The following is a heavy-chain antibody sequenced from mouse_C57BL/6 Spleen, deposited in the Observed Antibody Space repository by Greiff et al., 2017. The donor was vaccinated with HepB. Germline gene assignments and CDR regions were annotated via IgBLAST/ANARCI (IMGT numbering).Heavy chain of an antibody. Sequence: EVKLVESGGGLVKPGGSLKLSCAASGFTFSSYTMSWVRQTPEKRLEWVATISGGGGNTYYPDSVKGRFTISRDNAKNTLYLQMSSLRSEDTALYYCARSSSGYDYFDYWGQGTTLTVSS. V-gene: IGHV5-9*01. J-gene: IGHJ2*01. CDR1: GFTFSSYT. CDR2: ISGGGGNT. D-gene: IGHD3-2*02. CDR3: ARSSSGYDYFDY.